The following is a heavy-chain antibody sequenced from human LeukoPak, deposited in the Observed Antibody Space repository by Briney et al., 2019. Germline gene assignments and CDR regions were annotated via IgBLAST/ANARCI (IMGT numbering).Heavy chain of an antibody. CDR3: ARDGSTTVPN. J-gene: IGHJ4*02. D-gene: IGHD4-17*01. CDR2: IYYSGST. V-gene: IGHV4-30-4*08. CDR1: GGSISSGDYY. Sequence: SETLTLTCTVSGGSISSGDYYWSWTRQPPGKGLEWIGYIYYSGSTYYNPSLKSRVTISVDTSKNQFSLKLSSVTAADTAVYYCARDGSTTVPNWGQGTLVTVSS.